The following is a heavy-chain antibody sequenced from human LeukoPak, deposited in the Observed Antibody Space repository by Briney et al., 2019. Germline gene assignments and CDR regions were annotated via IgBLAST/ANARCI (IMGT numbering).Heavy chain of an antibody. V-gene: IGHV3-7*01. CDR3: ATEDYYDSSGPFY. J-gene: IGHJ4*02. D-gene: IGHD3-22*01. Sequence: PGGSLRLSCAASGFTFSSYWMSWVRQAPGKGLEWVANIKQDGSEKYYVDSVKGRFTISRDNAKNSLYLQMNSLRAEDTAVYYCATEDYYDSSGPFYWGQGTLVTVSS. CDR2: IKQDGSEK. CDR1: GFTFSSYW.